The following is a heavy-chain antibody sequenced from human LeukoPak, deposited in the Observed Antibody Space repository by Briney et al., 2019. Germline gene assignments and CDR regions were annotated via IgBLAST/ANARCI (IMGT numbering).Heavy chain of an antibody. CDR1: GFTFSSYA. V-gene: IGHV3-23*01. D-gene: IGHD3-22*01. CDR2: ISGSGGST. CDR3: AKAPVGANYYDSSGYFDY. Sequence: GGSLRLSCAASGFTFSSYAMSWVRQAPGKGLEWVSDISGSGGSTYCADSVKGRFTISRDNSKNTLYLQMNSLRAEDTAVYYCAKAPVGANYYDSSGYFDYWGQGTLVTVSS. J-gene: IGHJ4*02.